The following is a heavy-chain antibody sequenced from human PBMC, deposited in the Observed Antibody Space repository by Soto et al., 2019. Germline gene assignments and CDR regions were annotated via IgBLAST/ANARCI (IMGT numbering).Heavy chain of an antibody. V-gene: IGHV4-59*01. D-gene: IGHD6-19*01. CDR2: IYYSGST. Sequence: PSETLSLTCTVSGGSISSYYWSWIRQPPGKGLEWIGYIYYSGSTNYNPSLKSRVTISVDTSKNQFSLKLSSVTAADTAVYYCARAKGGIAVAVNSIDYWGQGTLVTVSS. CDR1: GGSISSYY. CDR3: ARAKGGIAVAVNSIDY. J-gene: IGHJ4*02.